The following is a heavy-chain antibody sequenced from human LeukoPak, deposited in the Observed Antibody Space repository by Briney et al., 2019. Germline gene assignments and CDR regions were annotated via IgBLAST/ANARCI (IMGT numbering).Heavy chain of an antibody. V-gene: IGHV3-23*01. CDR1: GFTFSSYA. CDR2: ISGSGGST. CDR3: ANRVDYYGSGSYDY. J-gene: IGHJ4*02. D-gene: IGHD3-10*01. Sequence: GGSLRLSCAASGFTFSSYAMSWVGQAPGKGLEWVSAISGSGGSTYYADSVKGRFTISRDNSKNTLYLQLNSLRAEDTAVYYCANRVDYYGSGSYDYWGQGTLVTVSS.